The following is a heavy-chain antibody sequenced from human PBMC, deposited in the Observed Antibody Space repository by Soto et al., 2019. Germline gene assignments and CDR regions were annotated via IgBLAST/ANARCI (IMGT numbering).Heavy chain of an antibody. CDR2: ISSSSSTI. CDR1: GFTFSSYA. V-gene: IGHV3-48*02. Sequence: GGSLRLSCAASGFTFSSYAMSWVRQAPGKGLEWVSYISSSSSTIHYADSVKGRFTISRDNSKNSLYLQMNSLRDEDTAVYYCARAGGKHYYGSGGYSLGIDVWGQGTTVTVSS. J-gene: IGHJ6*02. D-gene: IGHD3-10*01. CDR3: ARAGGKHYYGSGGYSLGIDV.